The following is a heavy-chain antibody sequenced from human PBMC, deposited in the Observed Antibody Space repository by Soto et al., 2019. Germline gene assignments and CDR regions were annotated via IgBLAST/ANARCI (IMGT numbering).Heavy chain of an antibody. J-gene: IGHJ5*02. CDR2: INHSGST. V-gene: IGHV4-34*01. CDR1: GGSFSGYY. Sequence: KTSETLSLTCAVYGGSFSGYYWSWIRQPPGKGLEWIGEINHSGSTNYNPSLKSRVTISVDTSKNQFSLKLSSVTAADTAVYYCARGVRVSRGSLWAAAILPSWFDPWGQGTLVTVSS. CDR3: ARGVRVSRGSLWAAAILPSWFDP. D-gene: IGHD2-2*02.